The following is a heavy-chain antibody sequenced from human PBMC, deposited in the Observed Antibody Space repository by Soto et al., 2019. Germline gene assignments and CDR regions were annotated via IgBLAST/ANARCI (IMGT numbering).Heavy chain of an antibody. J-gene: IGHJ3*01. CDR2: ISGSGDTT. D-gene: IGHD6-19*01. Sequence: LRLSCAASGFPFSTYAMGWVRQAPGKGLEWVSLISGSGDTTYYADSVKGRFTISRDNAKNTLYLQMNSLRAEDTAAYYCAKDMLQWLVVGHDAFDLWGQGTMVTVS. CDR3: AKDMLQWLVVGHDAFDL. V-gene: IGHV3-23*01. CDR1: GFPFSTYA.